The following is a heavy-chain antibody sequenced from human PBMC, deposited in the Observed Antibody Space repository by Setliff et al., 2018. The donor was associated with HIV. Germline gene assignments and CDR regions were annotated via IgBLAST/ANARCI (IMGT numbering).Heavy chain of an antibody. CDR3: ARDAWVEFLEWTYYGMDV. Sequence: ASVKVSCKASGYSLTTYVITWVRQAPGQGLEWMGWISGYNDETNYAQKFQGRVTMTTDTATSTAYMELRSLRSEDTAVYYCARDAWVEFLEWTYYGMDVWGQGTTVTVSS. D-gene: IGHD3-3*02. J-gene: IGHJ6*02. V-gene: IGHV1-18*01. CDR2: ISGYNDET. CDR1: GYSLTTYV.